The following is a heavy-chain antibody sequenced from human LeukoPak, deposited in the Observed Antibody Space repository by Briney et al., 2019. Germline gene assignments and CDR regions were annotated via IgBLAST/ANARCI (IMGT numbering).Heavy chain of an antibody. D-gene: IGHD1-26*01. CDR3: ARDRDVGATSFDY. J-gene: IGHJ4*02. V-gene: IGHV1-2*02. CDR2: INPNSGGT. Sequence: ASVTVSCKASGHTFTGYYMHWVRQAPGQGLEWMGWINPNSGGTNYAQKFQGRVTMIRDTSISTAYMELSRLRSDDTAVYYCARDRDVGATSFDYWGQGTLVTVSS. CDR1: GHTFTGYY.